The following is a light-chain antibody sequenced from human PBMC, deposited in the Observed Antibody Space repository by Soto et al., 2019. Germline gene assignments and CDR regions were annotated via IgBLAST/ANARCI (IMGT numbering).Light chain of an antibody. CDR2: GAS. CDR3: QQYGSTPYT. V-gene: IGKV3-20*01. Sequence: ETVLTQSPGTLSLSPGERATLSCRASQSVSSNYLAWYQQKPGQTPRLLIYGASSRATGIPGRFSGSGSGTDFTLTISILEPEDFAVYYCQQYGSTPYTFGQGTKLEIK. CDR1: QSVSSNY. J-gene: IGKJ2*01.